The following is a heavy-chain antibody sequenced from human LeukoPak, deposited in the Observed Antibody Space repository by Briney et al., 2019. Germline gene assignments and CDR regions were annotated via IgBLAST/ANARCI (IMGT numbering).Heavy chain of an antibody. J-gene: IGHJ4*02. V-gene: IGHV3-74*03. CDR3: SRSQFDY. CDR1: GFPFSSYW. Sequence: GGSLRLSCEPSGFPFSSYWMLWVRHAPGKGLVWVSRISGDGTIKTYADFGRGRFTISRDNTKNILYLQMNSLKVEDTAIYFCSRSQFDYWGQGVLVTVSS. CDR2: ISGDGTIK.